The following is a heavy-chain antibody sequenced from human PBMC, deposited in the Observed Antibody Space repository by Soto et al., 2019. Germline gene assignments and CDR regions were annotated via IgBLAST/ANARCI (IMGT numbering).Heavy chain of an antibody. J-gene: IGHJ6*02. D-gene: IGHD3-16*01. CDR2: IIGSGGRT. CDR1: GFTFSSDA. Sequence: EVQLLESGGGLVQPGGSLRLSCAASGFTFSSDAMSWVRQAPVKGLEWVSAIIGSGGRTYYADSVKGRFPISRDNSNNTLYLHMNSLRVEDTAVYYCAKDRIMGSTTFWGMDVWGQGNTVSVSS. CDR3: AKDRIMGSTTFWGMDV. V-gene: IGHV3-23*01.